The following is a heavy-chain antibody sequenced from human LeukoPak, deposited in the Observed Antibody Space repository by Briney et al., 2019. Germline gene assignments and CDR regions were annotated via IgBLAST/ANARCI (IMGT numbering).Heavy chain of an antibody. CDR3: ARVKNWDPLTNYYYYGMDV. V-gene: IGHV1-8*01. D-gene: IGHD7-27*01. CDR2: MNPNSGNT. CDR1: GYTFTSYD. J-gene: IGHJ6*02. Sequence: ASVKVSCKASGYTFTSYDINWVRQATGQGLEWMGWMNPNSGNTGCAQKFQGRVTMTRNTSISTAYMELSSLRSEDTAVYYCARVKNWDPLTNYYYYGMDVWGQGTTVTVSS.